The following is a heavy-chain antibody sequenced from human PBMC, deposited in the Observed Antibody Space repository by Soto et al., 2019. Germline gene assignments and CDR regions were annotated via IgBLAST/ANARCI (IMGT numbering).Heavy chain of an antibody. CDR2: VYYXCXX. Sequence: ETLSLTCTVSGGSISSRGYYWGWIRQPPGKVLGFICTVYYXCXXXXXXSVXXXXTXSLXXSEXXXSXXXXXXXXXDTAVYYCATSNWFDPWGQGTLVTVSS. V-gene: IGHV4-39*01. CDR1: GGSISSRGYY. CDR3: ATSNWFDP. J-gene: IGHJ5*02.